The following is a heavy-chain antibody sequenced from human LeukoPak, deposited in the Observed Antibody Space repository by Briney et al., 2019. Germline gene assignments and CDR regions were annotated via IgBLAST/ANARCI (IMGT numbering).Heavy chain of an antibody. V-gene: IGHV4-34*01. D-gene: IGHD3-22*01. CDR3: ARALIVTPASCYMDV. CDR1: GGSFRGYY. J-gene: IGHJ6*03. CDR2: INESGDS. Sequence: SETLSLTCAVFGGSFRGYYWSWIRQAPGKGLEWIGEINESGDSKYNPSLKSRVTISVGTSKNQFSLNVKSVTAADTAVYYCARALIVTPASCYMDVWGKGTTVTVSS.